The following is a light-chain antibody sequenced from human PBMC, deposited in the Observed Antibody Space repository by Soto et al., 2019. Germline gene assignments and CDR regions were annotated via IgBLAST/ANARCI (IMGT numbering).Light chain of an antibody. CDR2: DAS. V-gene: IGKV1-33*01. Sequence: DVQMTQSPSSLSASVGDRVTITCQASQDISNYLNWYQQKPGKAPKLLIYDASNLETGVPSRFSGSTSGTDFIFTLSSLQPEDIATYYCQQYDNPPYTFGQGTKLEIK. J-gene: IGKJ2*01. CDR3: QQYDNPPYT. CDR1: QDISNY.